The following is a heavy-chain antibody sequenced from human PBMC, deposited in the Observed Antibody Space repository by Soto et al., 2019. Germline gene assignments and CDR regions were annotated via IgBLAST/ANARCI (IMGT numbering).Heavy chain of an antibody. D-gene: IGHD3-22*01. V-gene: IGHV4-31*03. CDR1: GGSISSGGYY. Sequence: QVQLQESGPGLVKPSQTLSLTCTVSGGSISSGGYYWSWIRQHPGNGLEWIGYIYYSGSTYYNPSLKSRVTISVDTSKNQFSLKLSSVTAADTAVYYCARSRDSSGYYYYSTKDDAFDIWGQGTMVTVSS. J-gene: IGHJ3*02. CDR2: IYYSGST. CDR3: ARSRDSSGYYYYSTKDDAFDI.